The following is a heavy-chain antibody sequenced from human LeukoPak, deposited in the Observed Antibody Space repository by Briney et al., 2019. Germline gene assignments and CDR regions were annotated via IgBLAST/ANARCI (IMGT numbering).Heavy chain of an antibody. CDR2: IYYSGST. CDR1: GGSFSSYY. Sequence: SETLSLTCAVYGGSFSSYYWGWIRQPPGKGLEWIGSIYYSGSTYYNPSLKSRVTISVDTSKNQFSLKLSSVTAADTAVYYCARRARYSSGFDPWGQGTLVTVSS. V-gene: IGHV4-39*01. CDR3: ARRARYSSGFDP. J-gene: IGHJ5*02. D-gene: IGHD6-19*01.